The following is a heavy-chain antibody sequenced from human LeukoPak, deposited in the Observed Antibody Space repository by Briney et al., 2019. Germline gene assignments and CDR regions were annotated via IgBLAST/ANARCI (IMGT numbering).Heavy chain of an antibody. J-gene: IGHJ4*02. CDR3: AKGSELWFGEPPDY. CDR1: GFTFSSYS. Sequence: GGSLRLSCAASGFTFSSYSMNWVRQAPGKGLKWVSAISGSGGSTYYADSVKGRFTISRDNSKNTLYLQMNSLRAEDTAVYYCAKGSELWFGEPPDYWGQGTLVTVSS. CDR2: ISGSGGST. V-gene: IGHV3-23*01. D-gene: IGHD3-10*01.